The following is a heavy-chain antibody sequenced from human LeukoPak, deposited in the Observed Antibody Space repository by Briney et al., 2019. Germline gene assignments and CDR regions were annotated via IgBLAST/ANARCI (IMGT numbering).Heavy chain of an antibody. V-gene: IGHV4-4*07. CDR2: VYTSGST. CDR3: ARDGYSAHDGL. J-gene: IGHJ4*02. Sequence: SETLSLTCTVSGGSISSYYWSWIRQPAGKGLEWIGRVYTSGSTNYNPSLESRVTISVDTSKNQFSLKLSSVTAADTAVYYCARDGYSAHDGLWGQGTLVTVSS. D-gene: IGHD5-12*01. CDR1: GGSISSYY.